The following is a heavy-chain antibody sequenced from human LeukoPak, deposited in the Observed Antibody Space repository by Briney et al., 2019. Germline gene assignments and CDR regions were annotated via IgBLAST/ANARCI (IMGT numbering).Heavy chain of an antibody. CDR1: GGSISSYY. V-gene: IGHV4-4*07. Sequence: SETLSLTCTVSGGSISSYYWSWIRQPAWKGLEWIGRIYTSGSTNYNPSLKSRVTMSVDTSKNQFSLKLSSVTAADTAVYYCARDNAAVTNNYFDYWGQGTLVTVSS. CDR2: IYTSGST. J-gene: IGHJ4*02. CDR3: ARDNAAVTNNYFDY. D-gene: IGHD6-25*01.